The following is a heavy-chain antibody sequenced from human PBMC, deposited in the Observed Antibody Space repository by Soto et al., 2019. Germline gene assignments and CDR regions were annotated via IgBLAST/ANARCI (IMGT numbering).Heavy chain of an antibody. CDR2: IKHNGGEK. CDR1: GFTFSSYW. CDR3: AKRIENDSSGYYASDY. V-gene: IGHV3-7*03. D-gene: IGHD3-22*01. Sequence: GGSLRLSCAASGFTFSSYWMSWVRQAPGKGLEWVANIKHNGGEKYYADSVKGRFTISRDNAKNTLYLQMNSLRAEDTAVYYCAKRIENDSSGYYASDYWGQGTLVTVSS. J-gene: IGHJ4*02.